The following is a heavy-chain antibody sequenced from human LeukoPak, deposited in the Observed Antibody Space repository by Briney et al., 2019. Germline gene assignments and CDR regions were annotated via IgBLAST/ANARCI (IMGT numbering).Heavy chain of an antibody. V-gene: IGHV3-23*01. CDR3: AKGVVPAAIHQGSDY. Sequence: GGSLRLSCAASGFTFSSYAMSWVRQAPGKGLGWVSAISGSGGSTYYADSVKGRFTISRDNSKNTLYLQMNSLRAEGTAVYYCAKGVVPAAIHQGSDYWGQGTLVTVSS. D-gene: IGHD2-2*01. CDR1: GFTFSSYA. CDR2: ISGSGGST. J-gene: IGHJ4*02.